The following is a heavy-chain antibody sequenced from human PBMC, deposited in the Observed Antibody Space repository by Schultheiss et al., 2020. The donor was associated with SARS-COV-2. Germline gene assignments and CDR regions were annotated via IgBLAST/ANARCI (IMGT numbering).Heavy chain of an antibody. Sequence: GESLKISCAASGFTFSSYDMHWVRQATGKGLEWVSAIGTAGDTYYPGSVKGRFTISRENAKNSLYLQMNSLRAEDTAVYYCARQFGVGGMDVWGQGTTVTVSS. CDR3: ARQFGVGGMDV. CDR1: GFTFSSYD. V-gene: IGHV3-13*01. D-gene: IGHD3-3*01. CDR2: IGTAGDT. J-gene: IGHJ6*02.